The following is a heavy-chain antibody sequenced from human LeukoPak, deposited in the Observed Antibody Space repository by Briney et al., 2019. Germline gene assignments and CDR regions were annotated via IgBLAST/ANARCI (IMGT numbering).Heavy chain of an antibody. D-gene: IGHD3-10*01. CDR1: GFTFSSYA. V-gene: IGHV3-23*01. J-gene: IGHJ4*02. CDR2: ISGSGGST. CDR3: AKGHTTMVRGVIDY. Sequence: GGSLRLSCAASGFTFSSYAMSWVRQAPGKGLEWVSAISGSGGSTYFADSVKGRFTISRGNSKNTLYLQMNSLRAEDTAVYYCAKGHTTMVRGVIDYWGQGTLVTVSS.